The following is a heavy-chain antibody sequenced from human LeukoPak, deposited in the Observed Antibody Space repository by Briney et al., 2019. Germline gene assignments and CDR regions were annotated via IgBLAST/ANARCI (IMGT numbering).Heavy chain of an antibody. CDR1: GYIFTSYW. V-gene: IGHV5-51*01. D-gene: IGHD2-15*01. J-gene: IGHJ4*02. Sequence: GESLKISCKASGYIFTSYWIGWVRQMPGKGLEWVAIIYPGDSDTRYSPSFQGQVTISADKSISTAYLQWSSLKASDTAMYCCARQPLLGWPYYFDYWGQGRLVPVSS. CDR3: ARQPLLGWPYYFDY. CDR2: IYPGDSDT.